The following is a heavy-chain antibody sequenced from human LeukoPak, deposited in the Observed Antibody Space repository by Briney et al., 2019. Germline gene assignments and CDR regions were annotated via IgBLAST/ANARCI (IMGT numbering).Heavy chain of an antibody. D-gene: IGHD2-21*01. CDR2: KSYDGSNR. Sequence: PGGSLRLSCAASGFTFSSYAMHWVRQAPGRGLEWVAVKSYDGSNRYYADSMKGRFTISRDDSKNTLYLQMNSLRPEDTAVYYCARVSYPGWGQGTLVTVSS. CDR3: ARVSYPG. V-gene: IGHV3-30-3*01. J-gene: IGHJ4*02. CDR1: GFTFSSYA.